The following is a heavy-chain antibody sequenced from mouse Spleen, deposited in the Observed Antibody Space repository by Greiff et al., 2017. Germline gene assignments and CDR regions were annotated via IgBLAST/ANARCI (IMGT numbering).Heavy chain of an antibody. Sequence: QVQLKESGAELVKPGASVKMSCKASGYTFTTYPIEWVKQNHGKSLEWIGNFHPYNDDTKYNEKFKGKATLTVEKSSSTVYLELSRLTSDDSAVYYCAMNDGYSLFAYWGQGTLVTVSA. J-gene: IGHJ3*01. CDR2: FHPYNDDT. CDR3: AMNDGYSLFAY. CDR1: GYTFTTYP. D-gene: IGHD2-3*01. V-gene: IGHV1-47*01.